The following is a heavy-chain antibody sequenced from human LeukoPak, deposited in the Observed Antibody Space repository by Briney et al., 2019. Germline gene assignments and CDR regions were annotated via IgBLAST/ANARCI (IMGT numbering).Heavy chain of an antibody. J-gene: IGHJ4*02. V-gene: IGHV3-7*01. D-gene: IGHD3-16*01. CDR2: ISYDGGEI. Sequence: GGSLRLSCEVSGFTFSSYWMSWVRQAPGKGLEWVAIISYDGGEIYYVDSVKGRFTLSRDNAKSSVYLQTNSLRAEDAAVYYCARDKPRGSYDGSIFDSWGQGTLVTVSS. CDR1: GFTFSSYW. CDR3: ARDKPRGSYDGSIFDS.